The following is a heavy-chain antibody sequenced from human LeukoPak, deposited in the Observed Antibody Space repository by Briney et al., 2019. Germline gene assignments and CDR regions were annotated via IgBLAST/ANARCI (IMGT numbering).Heavy chain of an antibody. V-gene: IGHV4-39*01. J-gene: IGHJ5*02. D-gene: IGHD5-18*01. CDR3: ARGKKIQLWFDSGGSWFVL. CDR2: IYYSGAT. CDR1: GDSITSSSYY. Sequence: SETLSLTCSLSGDSITSSSYYWGWIRQPPGKGLEWIGTIYYSGATYYNPSLKSQVTLSVDTSKNQFSLKQSSVTAADTAVYYCARGKKIQLWFDSGGSWFVLGGQGTLVTVSS.